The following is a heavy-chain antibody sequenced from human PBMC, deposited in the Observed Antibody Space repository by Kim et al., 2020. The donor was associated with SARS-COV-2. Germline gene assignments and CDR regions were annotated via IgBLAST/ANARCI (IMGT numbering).Heavy chain of an antibody. Sequence: GGSLRLSCAASGFTFSSYGMHWVRQAPGKGLEWVAVISYDGSNKYYADSVKGRFTISRDNSKNTLYLQMNSLRAEDTAVYYCAKDQLWFGEPLGFMDVWGQGTTVTVSS. CDR2: ISYDGSNK. V-gene: IGHV3-30*18. CDR3: AKDQLWFGEPLGFMDV. CDR1: GFTFSSYG. J-gene: IGHJ6*02. D-gene: IGHD3-10*01.